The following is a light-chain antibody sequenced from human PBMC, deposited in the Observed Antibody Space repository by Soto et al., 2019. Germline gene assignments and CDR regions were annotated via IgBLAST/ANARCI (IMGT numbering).Light chain of an antibody. Sequence: QSVLTQPASVSGSPGQSITISCTGTSSDVGSYNLVSWYQQHPGKAPKLMIYEGSKRPSGVSSRFSGSKSGNTASLTISGLQAEDEDDYYCCSYEGNTDVFGNGTKVTVL. CDR2: EGS. V-gene: IGLV2-23*01. CDR3: CSYEGNTDV. CDR1: SSDVGSYNL. J-gene: IGLJ1*01.